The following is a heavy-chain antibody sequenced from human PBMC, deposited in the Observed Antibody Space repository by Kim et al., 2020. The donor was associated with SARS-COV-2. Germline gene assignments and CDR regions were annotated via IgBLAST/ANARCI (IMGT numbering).Heavy chain of an antibody. D-gene: IGHD3-22*01. J-gene: IGHJ6*02. Sequence: GGSLRLSCAASGFTFSDYYMSWIRQAPGKGLEWVSYISSSSSYTNYADSVKGRFTISRDNAKNSLYLQMNSLRAEDTAVYYCARDHSTYYYDSSGYYRALTPEYYYYGMEVWGQGTTVTVS. V-gene: IGHV3-11*05. CDR1: GFTFSDYY. CDR2: ISSSSSYT. CDR3: ARDHSTYYYDSSGYYRALTPEYYYYGMEV.